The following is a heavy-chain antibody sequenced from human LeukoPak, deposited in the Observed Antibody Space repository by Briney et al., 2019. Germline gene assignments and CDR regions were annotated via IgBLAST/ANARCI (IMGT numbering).Heavy chain of an antibody. J-gene: IGHJ4*02. Sequence: ASVKVSCKASGYTFTSYGISWVRQAPGQGLEWMGWISAYNGNTNYAQKLQGRVTMTTDTSTSTAYMELRSLRSDDTAVYYCASEHCGSTSCYGGYYFDYWGQGTLVTVSS. V-gene: IGHV1-18*01. CDR2: ISAYNGNT. D-gene: IGHD2-2*01. CDR1: GYTFTSYG. CDR3: ASEHCGSTSCYGGYYFDY.